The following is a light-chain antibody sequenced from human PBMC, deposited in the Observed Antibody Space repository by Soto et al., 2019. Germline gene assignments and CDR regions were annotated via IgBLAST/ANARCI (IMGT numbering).Light chain of an antibody. V-gene: IGLV2-23*02. J-gene: IGLJ2*01. CDR3: CSYAGSSTLV. CDR2: EVS. Sequence: QSVLTRAASVSGSPGQSITIACTGTSSDVGSYNLVSWYQQHPGKAPKLMIYEVSKRPSGVSNRFSGSKSGNTASLTISGLQGEDEADYYCCSYAGSSTLVFGGGTKLTVL. CDR1: SSDVGSYNL.